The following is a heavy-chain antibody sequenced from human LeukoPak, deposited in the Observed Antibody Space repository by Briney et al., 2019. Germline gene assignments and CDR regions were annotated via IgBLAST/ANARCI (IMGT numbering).Heavy chain of an antibody. D-gene: IGHD3-22*01. Sequence: GESLKISFKGSGYSLTSYWIGWVRQMPGKGLECMGIIYPGDSDTRYSPSLQGQVTISADKSISTAYLQWSSLKASDTAMYYCARRDSSGCFDYWGQGTLVTVSS. CDR1: GYSLTSYW. CDR2: IYPGDSDT. J-gene: IGHJ4*02. CDR3: ARRDSSGCFDY. V-gene: IGHV5-51*01.